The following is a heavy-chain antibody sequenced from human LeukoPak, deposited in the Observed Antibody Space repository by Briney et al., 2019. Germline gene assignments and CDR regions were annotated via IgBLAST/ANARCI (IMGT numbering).Heavy chain of an antibody. Sequence: PSATLSLTCDVSGGSISSGLYSWSWIRPPLGKGLEWIGYIYHTGSTYYNPSLNSRVTISVDTSKNQFSLRLSSVTAADAAVYYCASLQYCSGTSCYWFDPWGQGTLVTVSS. D-gene: IGHD2-2*01. V-gene: IGHV4-30-2*01. CDR3: ASLQYCSGTSCYWFDP. CDR2: IYHTGST. CDR1: GGSISSGLYS. J-gene: IGHJ5*02.